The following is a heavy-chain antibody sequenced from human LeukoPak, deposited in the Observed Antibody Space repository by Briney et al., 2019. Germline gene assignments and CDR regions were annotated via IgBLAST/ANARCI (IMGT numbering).Heavy chain of an antibody. CDR1: GYTFTTYS. CDR3: ALVDCSSTSCQQDFDY. J-gene: IGHJ4*02. Sequence: ASVKVSCKASGYTFTTYSLAWVRQAPGQSLEWMGWISVNNGGTNYAQSFQDRVTLTRDTSTNTAYLELRSLRSDDTAVYYCALVDCSSTSCQQDFDYWGQGTLVTVSS. V-gene: IGHV1-18*01. CDR2: ISVNNGGT. D-gene: IGHD2-2*01.